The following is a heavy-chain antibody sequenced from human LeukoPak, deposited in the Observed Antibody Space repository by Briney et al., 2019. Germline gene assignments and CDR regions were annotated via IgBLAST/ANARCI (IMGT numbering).Heavy chain of an antibody. D-gene: IGHD3-3*01. Sequence: GRSLRLSCAASGFTFDDYAMHWVRQAPGKGLEWVSGISWNSGSIGYADSVKGRFTISRDNAKNSLYLQMNSLRAEDTALYYRAKLGSSGYTHFDYWGQGTLVTVSS. CDR2: ISWNSGSI. CDR3: AKLGSSGYTHFDY. CDR1: GFTFDDYA. V-gene: IGHV3-9*01. J-gene: IGHJ4*02.